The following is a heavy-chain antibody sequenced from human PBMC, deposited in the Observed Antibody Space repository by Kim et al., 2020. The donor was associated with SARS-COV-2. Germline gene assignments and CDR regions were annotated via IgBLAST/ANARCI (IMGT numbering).Heavy chain of an antibody. CDR3: ARGNIVDRAFDI. V-gene: IGHV4-31*03. J-gene: IGHJ3*02. D-gene: IGHD5-12*01. CDR1: GGSISSGGYY. CDR2: IYYSGST. Sequence: SETLSLTCTVSGGSISSGGYYWSWIRQHPGKGLEWIGYIYYSGSTYYNPSLKSRVTISVDTSKNQFSLKLSSVTAADTAVYYCARGNIVDRAFDIWGQGTMVTVSS.